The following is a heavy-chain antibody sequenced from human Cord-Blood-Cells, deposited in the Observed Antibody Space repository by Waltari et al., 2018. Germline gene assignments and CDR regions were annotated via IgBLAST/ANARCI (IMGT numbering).Heavy chain of an antibody. CDR1: GGSISSRSYY. J-gene: IGHJ2*01. Sequence: QLQLQESGPGLVKPSETLSLTCTVSGGSISSRSYYWGWIRQPPGKGLEWIGSTYYSGSTYYTPSRKSRVTISVDTSKNQFSLKLSSVTAADTAVYYCATVSGYSYGYWYFDLWGRGALVTVSS. D-gene: IGHD5-18*01. V-gene: IGHV4-39*01. CDR3: ATVSGYSYGYWYFDL. CDR2: TYYSGST.